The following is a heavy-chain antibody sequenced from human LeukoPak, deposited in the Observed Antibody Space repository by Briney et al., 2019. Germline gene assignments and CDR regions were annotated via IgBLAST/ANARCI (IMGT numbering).Heavy chain of an antibody. V-gene: IGHV3-53*01. D-gene: IGHD6-19*01. CDR1: GFTVSSNY. J-gene: IGHJ4*02. CDR3: ARDYGVAEGY. Sequence: GGSLRRSCVASGFTVSSNYMSWVRQAPGKGLEWVSVIYSGGSTYYADSVKGRFTISRDNSKNTPYLQMNSLRVEDPAVYYCARDYGVAEGYWGQGTLVTVSS. CDR2: IYSGGST.